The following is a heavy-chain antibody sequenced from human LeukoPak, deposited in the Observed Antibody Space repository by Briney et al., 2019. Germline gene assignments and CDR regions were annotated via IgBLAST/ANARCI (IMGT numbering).Heavy chain of an antibody. CDR1: GGSISSYY. D-gene: IGHD2-15*01. J-gene: IGHJ4*02. V-gene: IGHV4-4*07. CDR2: IYTSGST. Sequence: PSETLSLTCTVSGGSISSYYWSWIRQPAGKGLEWIGRIYTSGSTNYNPSLKSRVTMSVDTSKNQFSLKLSSVTAADTAVYYCARVGELAATLFFLSLDFDYWGQGTLVTVSS. CDR3: ARVGELAATLFFLSLDFDY.